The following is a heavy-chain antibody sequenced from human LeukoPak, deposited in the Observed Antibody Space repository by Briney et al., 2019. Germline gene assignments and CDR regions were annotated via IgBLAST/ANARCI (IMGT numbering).Heavy chain of an antibody. CDR3: ARARDVLLWFGSFDY. V-gene: IGHV4-34*01. CDR1: GGSFSGYY. D-gene: IGHD3-10*01. Sequence: PSETLSLTCAVYGGSFSGYYWSWIRQPPGKGLEWIGEINHSRSTNYNPSLKSRVTISVDTSKNQFSLKLSSVTAADTAVYYCARARDVLLWFGSFDYWGQGTLVTVSS. CDR2: INHSRST. J-gene: IGHJ4*02.